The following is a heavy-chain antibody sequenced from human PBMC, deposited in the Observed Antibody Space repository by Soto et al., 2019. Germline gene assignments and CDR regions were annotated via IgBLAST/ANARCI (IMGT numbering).Heavy chain of an antibody. CDR1: GFTFSSYA. CDR2: ISYDGSNK. J-gene: IGHJ4*02. Sequence: EGSLRLSCAASGFTFSSYAMHWVRQAPGKGLEWVAVISYDGSNKYYADSMKGRFTISRDNSKNTLYLQMNSLRAEDTAVYYCARDHGYSSSWYYFDYWGQGTLVTVSS. CDR3: ARDHGYSSSWYYFDY. V-gene: IGHV3-30-3*01. D-gene: IGHD6-13*01.